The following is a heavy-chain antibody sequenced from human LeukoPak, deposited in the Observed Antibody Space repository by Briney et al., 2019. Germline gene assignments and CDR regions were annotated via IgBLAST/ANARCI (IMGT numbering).Heavy chain of an antibody. D-gene: IGHD3-10*01. CDR3: ASHRRSHGSEY. Sequence: SETLSLTCTVSGASFEHYFWSWIRQPPGRGLEWIGYVYYSGSTDYSPSLKSRLTISADTSKNQFSLKLNSVTAADTAIYYCASHRRSHGSEYWGQGALVTVSS. CDR1: GASFEHYF. J-gene: IGHJ4*02. V-gene: IGHV4-59*01. CDR2: VYYSGST.